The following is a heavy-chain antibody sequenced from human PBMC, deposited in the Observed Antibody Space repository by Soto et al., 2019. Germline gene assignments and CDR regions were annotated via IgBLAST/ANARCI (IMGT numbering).Heavy chain of an antibody. Sequence: GSLRLSCAASGFTFSSYSMNWVRQAPGKGLEWVSYISSSSSTIYYADSVRGRFTISRDNSKNTQYLEMDSLRAEDTAVYYCARDYYRFNSGYGFSMDVWGQGTTVTVSS. V-gene: IGHV3-48*01. J-gene: IGHJ6*02. CDR2: ISSSSSTI. CDR3: ARDYYRFNSGYGFSMDV. D-gene: IGHD5-12*01. CDR1: GFTFSSYS.